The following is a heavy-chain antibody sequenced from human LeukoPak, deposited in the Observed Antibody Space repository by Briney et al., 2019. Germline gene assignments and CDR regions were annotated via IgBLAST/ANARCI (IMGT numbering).Heavy chain of an antibody. V-gene: IGHV4-38-2*02. Sequence: SETLSLTCTVSGYSISSGYYWGWIRQPPGKGLEWIGSIYHSGSTYYNPSLKSRVTISVDTSKNQFSLKLSSVTAADTAVYYCARDALGYCSGGSRGVVWFDPWGQGTLVTVSS. D-gene: IGHD2-15*01. J-gene: IGHJ5*02. CDR3: ARDALGYCSGGSRGVVWFDP. CDR1: GYSISSGYY. CDR2: IYHSGST.